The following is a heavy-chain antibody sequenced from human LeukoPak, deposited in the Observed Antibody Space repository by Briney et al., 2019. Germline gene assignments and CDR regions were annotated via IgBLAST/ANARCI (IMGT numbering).Heavy chain of an antibody. CDR1: GFTITTYA. V-gene: IGHV3-23*01. CDR3: ARAQGALDY. Sequence: RAGGSLRLSCAASGFTITTYAVNWVRQAPGKGLEWVSGIGGGRTEYYADSVKGRFIISSDNSQNLVHLQMNSLTVEDTAVYYCARAQGALDYWGQGTLVTVSS. D-gene: IGHD1-26*01. J-gene: IGHJ4*02. CDR2: IGGGRTE.